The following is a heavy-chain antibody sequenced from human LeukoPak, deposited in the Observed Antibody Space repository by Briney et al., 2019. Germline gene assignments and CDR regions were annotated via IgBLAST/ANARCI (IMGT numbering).Heavy chain of an antibody. Sequence: ETLSLTCTVSGGSISSYYWSWIRQPPGKGLEWVANIKQDGSQKYYVHSVKGRFTISRDNAKNSLYLQMNSLRAEDTAVYYCAREKSGSNAAFDYWGQGTLVTVSS. CDR3: AREKSGSNAAFDY. CDR1: GGSISSYY. CDR2: IKQDGSQK. V-gene: IGHV3-7*01. J-gene: IGHJ4*02. D-gene: IGHD1-26*01.